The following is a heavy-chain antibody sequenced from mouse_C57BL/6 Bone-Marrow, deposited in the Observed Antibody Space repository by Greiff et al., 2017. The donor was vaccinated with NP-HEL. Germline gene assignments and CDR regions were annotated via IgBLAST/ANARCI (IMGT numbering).Heavy chain of an antibody. CDR3: AKLRSGLNYFDY. CDR2: IYPGDGDT. CDR1: GYAFSSSW. D-gene: IGHD3-2*02. V-gene: IGHV1-82*01. J-gene: IGHJ2*01. Sequence: QVQLKESGPELVKPGASVKISCKASGYAFSSSWMNWVKQRPGKGLEWIGRIYPGDGDTNYNGKFKGKATLTADKSSSTAYMQLSSLTSEDSAVYFCAKLRSGLNYFDYWGQGTTLTVSS.